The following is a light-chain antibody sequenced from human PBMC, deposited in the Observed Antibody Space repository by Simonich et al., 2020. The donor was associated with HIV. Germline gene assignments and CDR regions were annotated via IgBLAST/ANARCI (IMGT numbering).Light chain of an antibody. CDR3: LQDYNYPRT. Sequence: AIQMTQSPSSLSASVGNRVTLTCRASQGIRNDLGWYQQKPGNAPKLLIYAASNLQNGVPSRCSGSGSGTEFTLTISSLQPEDFATDYCLQDYNYPRTFGQGTKVEIK. V-gene: IGKV1-6*01. J-gene: IGKJ1*01. CDR1: QGIRND. CDR2: AAS.